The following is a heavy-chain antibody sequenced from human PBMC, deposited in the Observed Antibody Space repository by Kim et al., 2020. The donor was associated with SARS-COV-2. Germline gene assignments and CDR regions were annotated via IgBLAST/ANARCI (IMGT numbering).Heavy chain of an antibody. Sequence: GGSLRLSCAASGFTFSSYAMHWVRQAPGKGLEWVAVISYDGSNKYYADSVKGRFTISRDNSKNTLYLQMNSLRAEDTAVYYCARETTGPYGSGSYPLDYWGQGTLVTVSS. D-gene: IGHD3-10*01. J-gene: IGHJ4*02. CDR2: ISYDGSNK. CDR3: ARETTGPYGSGSYPLDY. V-gene: IGHV3-30-3*01. CDR1: GFTFSSYA.